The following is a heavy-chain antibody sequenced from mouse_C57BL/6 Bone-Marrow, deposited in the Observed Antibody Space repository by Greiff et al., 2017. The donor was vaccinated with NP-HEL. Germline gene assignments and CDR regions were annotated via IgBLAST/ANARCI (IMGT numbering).Heavy chain of an antibody. CDR3: EEREVTTVEDFDY. D-gene: IGHD1-1*01. CDR1: GYAFTSYG. CDR2: IYPRSGNR. Sequence: QVQLQQSGAELARPGAEGKGAGRVSGYAFTSYGISWVKQRTGQGLEWIGEIYPRSGNRFYNEKFKGKATLTADKSSSTAYMELRSLTSEDSAVYFSEEREVTTVEDFDYWGQGTTVTVSS. J-gene: IGHJ2*01. V-gene: IGHV1-81*01.